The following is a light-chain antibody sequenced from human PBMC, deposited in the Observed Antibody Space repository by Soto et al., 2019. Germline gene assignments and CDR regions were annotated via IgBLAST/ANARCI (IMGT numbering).Light chain of an antibody. Sequence: QSALTQPASVSGSPGQSITISCTGTSSDVGRYNYVSWYQQHPGTVPKLMIYDVSNRPAGVSARFSGSKSGNTASLTISGLQAEDEADYYCSSHTTSNTVVFGGGTKLTVL. CDR3: SSHTTSNTVV. V-gene: IGLV2-14*03. CDR1: SSDVGRYNY. J-gene: IGLJ2*01. CDR2: DVS.